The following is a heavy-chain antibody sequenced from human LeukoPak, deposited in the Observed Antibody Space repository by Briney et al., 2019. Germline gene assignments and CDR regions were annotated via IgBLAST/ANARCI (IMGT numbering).Heavy chain of an antibody. Sequence: PSETLSLTCTVSGGSISSRSYYWGWIRPPPGKGLEWIGSVYYSGTTYYNPSLKSRVTIFVDTSKNQFSLRLTSVTAADTAVYYCARDSGYISPEWGQGTLVTVSS. CDR3: ARDSGYISPE. V-gene: IGHV4-39*07. CDR2: VYYSGTT. J-gene: IGHJ4*02. D-gene: IGHD6-19*01. CDR1: GGSISSRSYY.